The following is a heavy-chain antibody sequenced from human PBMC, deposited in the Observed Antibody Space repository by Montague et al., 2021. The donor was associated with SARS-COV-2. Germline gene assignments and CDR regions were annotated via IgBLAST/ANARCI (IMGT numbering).Heavy chain of an antibody. V-gene: IGHV3-7*01. CDR1: GFTFSSYW. D-gene: IGHD3-10*01. CDR3: ARDHRQVRFGAPVMERYFDY. Sequence: SLRLSCAASGFTFSSYWMSWVRQAPGKGLEWVANIKQDGSEKYYVDSVKGRFTITRDNAKNSLYLQMNSLRAEDTAVYYCARDHRQVRFGAPVMERYFDYWGQGTLVTVSS. CDR2: IKQDGSEK. J-gene: IGHJ4*02.